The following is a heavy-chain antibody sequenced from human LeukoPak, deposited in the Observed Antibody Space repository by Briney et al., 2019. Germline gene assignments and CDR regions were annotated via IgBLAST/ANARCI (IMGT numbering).Heavy chain of an antibody. D-gene: IGHD5-18*01. J-gene: IGHJ4*02. CDR1: GYTFTSYD. CDR3: ARGVSVDTAMAYDY. Sequence: ASVKVSCKASGYTFTSYDINWVRQATGQGLGWMGWMNPNSGNTGYAQKFQGRVTMTRNTSISTAYMELSSLRSEDTAVYYCARGVSVDTAMAYDYWGQGTLVTVSS. V-gene: IGHV1-8*01. CDR2: MNPNSGNT.